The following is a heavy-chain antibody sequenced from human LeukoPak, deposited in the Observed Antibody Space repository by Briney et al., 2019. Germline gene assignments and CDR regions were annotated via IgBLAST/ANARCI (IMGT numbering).Heavy chain of an antibody. J-gene: IGHJ4*02. D-gene: IGHD1-26*01. CDR3: ALGRGDH. CDR1: GYSFDTYC. Sequence: GEALKISCNGFGYSFDTYCIVCVRQMPGKGLEWMGIIYPGDSDTRYTPSSPGQVTISADKSISTAYLQWSSLKASDTAMYYCALGRGDHWGQGTLVTVSS. CDR2: IYPGDSDT. V-gene: IGHV5-51*01.